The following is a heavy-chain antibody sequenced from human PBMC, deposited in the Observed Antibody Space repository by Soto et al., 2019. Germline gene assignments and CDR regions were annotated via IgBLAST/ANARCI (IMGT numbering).Heavy chain of an antibody. D-gene: IGHD6-13*01. CDR3: ARGGIAAAENWFDP. CDR2: IYYSGST. V-gene: IGHV4-39*01. CDR1: GGSISSSSYY. J-gene: IGHJ5*02. Sequence: SEALSLTCTVSGGSISSSSYYWGWIRQPPGKGLEWIGSIYYSGSTYYNPSLKSRVTISVDTSKNQFSLKLSSVTAADTAVYYCARGGIAAAENWFDPWGQGTLVTVS.